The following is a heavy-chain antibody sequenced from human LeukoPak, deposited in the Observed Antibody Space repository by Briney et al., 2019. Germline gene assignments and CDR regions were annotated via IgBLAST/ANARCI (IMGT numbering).Heavy chain of an antibody. CDR2: INSDGSTT. V-gene: IGHV3-74*01. Sequence: GGSLRLSCAASGFTFSSYWMHWVRQAPGKGLVWVSRINSDGSTTNYADSVKGRFTISRDNAEYTLYLQMNSLRVEDTAVYYCTRRVSATRWFDPWGQGTLVTVSS. D-gene: IGHD2-15*01. J-gene: IGHJ5*02. CDR1: GFTFSSYW. CDR3: TRRVSATRWFDP.